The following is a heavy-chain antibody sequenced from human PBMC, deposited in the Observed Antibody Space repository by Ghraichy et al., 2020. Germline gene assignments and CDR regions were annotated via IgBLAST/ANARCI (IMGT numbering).Heavy chain of an antibody. J-gene: IGHJ6*02. CDR1: GFTFSSYG. V-gene: IGHV3-48*02. CDR3: ARGSRVVRFYYYDGMDV. CDR2: ITSSSRTI. Sequence: GGSLRLSCAASGFTFSSYGLDWVRQSPGKGLEWVSYITSSSRTIFYADSVKGRFTVSRDNAQNSLYLQMNSLRDEDTAEYYCARGSRVVRFYYYDGMDVWGQGTTVTVSS. D-gene: IGHD4-23*01.